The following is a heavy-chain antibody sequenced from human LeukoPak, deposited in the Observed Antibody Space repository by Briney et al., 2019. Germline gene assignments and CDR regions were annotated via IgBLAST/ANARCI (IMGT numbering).Heavy chain of an antibody. J-gene: IGHJ4*02. CDR1: GFTFTSSA. V-gene: IGHV1-58*01. Sequence: GTSVKVSCKASGFTFTSSAVQWGRQARGQRLEWIGWIVVGSGNTNYAQKFQERVTITRDMSTSTAYMELSSLRSEDTAVYYCAADIDSSGLDYWGQGTLVTVSS. CDR2: IVVGSGNT. D-gene: IGHD6-19*01. CDR3: AADIDSSGLDY.